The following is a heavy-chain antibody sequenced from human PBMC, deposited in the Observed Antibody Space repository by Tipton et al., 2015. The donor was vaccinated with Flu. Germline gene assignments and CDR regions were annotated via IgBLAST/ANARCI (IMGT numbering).Heavy chain of an antibody. Sequence: SLRLSCAAFGFTFSTVWMNWVRQVPGKGLEWVGRIKSQKDGGTKDYGAPVKGRFTISRDDSKNTLFLQMNSLETEDTAVYHCTTASPYSGGIFDYWGQGTLVTVSS. J-gene: IGHJ4*02. D-gene: IGHD1-26*01. CDR1: GFTFSTVW. V-gene: IGHV3-15*01. CDR2: IKSQKDGGTK. CDR3: TTASPYSGGIFDY.